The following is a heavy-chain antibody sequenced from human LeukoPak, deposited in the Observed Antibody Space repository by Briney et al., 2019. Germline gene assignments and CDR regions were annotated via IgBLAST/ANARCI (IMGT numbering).Heavy chain of an antibody. CDR1: GGTFSSYA. V-gene: IGHV1-69*06. J-gene: IGHJ4*02. D-gene: IGHD6-19*01. Sequence: KVSCKASGGTFSSYAISWVRQAPGQGLEWMGGIIPIFGTAHYAQKFQGRVTITADKSTSTAYMELSSLRSEDTAVYYCAVAVAGTLFDYWGQGTLVTVSS. CDR3: AVAVAGTLFDY. CDR2: IIPIFGTA.